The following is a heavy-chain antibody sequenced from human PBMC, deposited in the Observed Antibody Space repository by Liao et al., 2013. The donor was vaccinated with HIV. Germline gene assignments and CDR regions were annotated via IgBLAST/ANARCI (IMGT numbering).Heavy chain of an antibody. V-gene: IGHV4-59*01. CDR1: GGSISSYY. J-gene: IGHJ5*02. CDR3: ARRSDWFDP. D-gene: IGHD6-25*01. Sequence: QVQLQESGPGLVKPSETLSLTCTVSGGSISSYYWSWIRQPAGKGLEWIGYIYYSGSTYYNPSLKSRVTISVDTSKSQFSLNLRSVTAADTAVYYCARRSDWFDPWGQGTLVTVSS. CDR2: IYYSGST.